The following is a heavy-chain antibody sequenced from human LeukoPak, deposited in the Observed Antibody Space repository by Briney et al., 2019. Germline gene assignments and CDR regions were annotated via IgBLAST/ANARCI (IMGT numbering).Heavy chain of an antibody. CDR2: IYHIGST. CDR1: GYSISRGYY. D-gene: IGHD3-10*01. Sequence: SETLSLTCGVSGYSISRGYYWAWIRQPPGKGLEWIGTIYHIGSTYYTPSLGSRVTISVDTSKNEFSLNLKSVTTADTAVYYCARAGWIITSGIDYWGQGALVTVSS. V-gene: IGHV4-38-2*01. J-gene: IGHJ4*02. CDR3: ARAGWIITSGIDY.